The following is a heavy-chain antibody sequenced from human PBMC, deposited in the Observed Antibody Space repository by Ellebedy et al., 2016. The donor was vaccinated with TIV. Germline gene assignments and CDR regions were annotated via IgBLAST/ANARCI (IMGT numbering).Heavy chain of an antibody. CDR2: MNPNSGNA. CDR3: ARSHRDYYDFDY. D-gene: IGHD3-22*01. Sequence: ASVKVSCKASGGTFSSYDINWVRQATGQGLEWMGWMNPNSGNAGYAQKLQGRVTMTTDTSTSTAYMELRSLRSDDTAVYYCARSHRDYYDFDYWGQGTLVTVSS. CDR1: GGTFSSYD. J-gene: IGHJ4*02. V-gene: IGHV1-8*02.